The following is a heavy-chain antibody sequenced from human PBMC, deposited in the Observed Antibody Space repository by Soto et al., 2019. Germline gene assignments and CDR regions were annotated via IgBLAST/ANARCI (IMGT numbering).Heavy chain of an antibody. CDR1: GFTFSSYG. D-gene: IGHD1-7*01. CDR2: IWYDGSNK. V-gene: IGHV3-33*01. Sequence: PGGSLRLSCAASGFTFSSYGMHWVRQAPGKGLEWVAVIWYDGSNKYYADSVKGRFTISRDNSKNTLYLQMNSLRAEDTAVYYCARDPNWNYGTTGNYYSYYGMDVWGQGTTVTVSS. J-gene: IGHJ6*02. CDR3: ARDPNWNYGTTGNYYSYYGMDV.